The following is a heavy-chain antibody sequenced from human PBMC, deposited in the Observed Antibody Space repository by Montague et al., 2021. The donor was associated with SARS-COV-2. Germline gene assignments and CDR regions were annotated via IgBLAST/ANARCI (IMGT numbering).Heavy chain of an antibody. V-gene: IGHV4-59*13. CDR3: AREGIPTPGAEWKILHYHGMDV. CDR2: MYNSRSS. CDR1: GGSISAYY. Sequence: SETLSLTCTVSGGSISAYYWSWIRQPPGKGLEWIAYMYNSRSSNYNPSLKSRVSISVDTSESECSLKLTSVTAADTAVYYCAREGIPTPGAEWKILHYHGMDVWGQGTTVTVSS. D-gene: IGHD1-14*01. J-gene: IGHJ6*02.